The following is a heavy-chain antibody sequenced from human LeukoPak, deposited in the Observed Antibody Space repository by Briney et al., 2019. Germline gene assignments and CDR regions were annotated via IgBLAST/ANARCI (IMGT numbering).Heavy chain of an antibody. CDR1: GFPFSNYG. Sequence: PGGSLRLSCATSGFPFSNYGMHWVRQAPGNGLEWVAVISYDGSNEYYADSVKGRFPISRDNSKNTLYLQMNSLRAEDTAVYYCAGSWFYRDYFEYWGQGTLVTVSS. J-gene: IGHJ4*02. CDR3: AGSWFYRDYFEY. CDR2: ISYDGSNE. V-gene: IGHV3-30*03. D-gene: IGHD3-10*01.